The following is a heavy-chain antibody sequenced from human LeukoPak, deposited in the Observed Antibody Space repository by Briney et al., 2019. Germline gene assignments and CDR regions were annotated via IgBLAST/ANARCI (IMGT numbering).Heavy chain of an antibody. Sequence: SETLSLTCAVYGGSFSGYYWSWIRQPPGKGLEWIGEINHSGSTNYNPSLKSRVTISVDTSKNQFSLKPSSVTAADTAVYYCARGGIVVVPAACDYWGQGTLVTVSS. CDR2: INHSGST. CDR1: GGSFSGYY. CDR3: ARGGIVVVPAACDY. J-gene: IGHJ4*02. V-gene: IGHV4-34*01. D-gene: IGHD2-2*01.